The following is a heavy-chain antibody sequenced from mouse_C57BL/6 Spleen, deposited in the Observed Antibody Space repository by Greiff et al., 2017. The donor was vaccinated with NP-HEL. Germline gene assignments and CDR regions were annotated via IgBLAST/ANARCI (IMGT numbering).Heavy chain of an antibody. V-gene: IGHV1-19*01. Sequence: EVHLVESGPVLVKPGASVKMSCKASGYTFTDYYMNWVKQSHGKSLEWIGVINPYNGGTSYNQKFKGKATLTVDKSSSTAYMELNSLTSEDSAVYYCAYGSNSFDYWGQGTTLTVSS. D-gene: IGHD1-1*01. CDR3: AYGSNSFDY. CDR2: INPYNGGT. J-gene: IGHJ2*01. CDR1: GYTFTDYY.